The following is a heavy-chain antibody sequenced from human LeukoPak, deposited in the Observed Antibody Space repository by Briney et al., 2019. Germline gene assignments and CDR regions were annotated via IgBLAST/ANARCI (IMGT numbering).Heavy chain of an antibody. J-gene: IGHJ6*03. CDR3: ASPPHCSSTSCYSPSGYYYYYMDV. V-gene: IGHV4-39*01. D-gene: IGHD2-2*02. CDR1: GVSISSSSYY. Sequence: SETLSLTCTVSGVSISSSSYYWGWIRQPPGKGLEWIGSIYYSGSTYYNPSLKSRVTISVDTSKNQFSLKLSSVTAADTAVYYCASPPHCSSTSCYSPSGYYYYYMDVWGKGTTVTVSS. CDR2: IYYSGST.